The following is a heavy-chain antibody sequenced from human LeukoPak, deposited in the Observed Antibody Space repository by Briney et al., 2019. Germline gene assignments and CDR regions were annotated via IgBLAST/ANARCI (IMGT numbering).Heavy chain of an antibody. CDR1: GGSINSYY. CDR2: IYYSGST. CDR3: ATLRYCGGGSCFPKYFQH. Sequence: NPSETLSLTCTVSGGSINSYYWSWIRRPPGKGLEWIGYIYYSGSTNYNPSLKSRVTISVDTSKNQFSLKLSSVTAADTAVYYCATLRYCGGGSCFPKYFQHWGQGTLVTVSS. J-gene: IGHJ1*01. V-gene: IGHV4-59*08. D-gene: IGHD2-15*01.